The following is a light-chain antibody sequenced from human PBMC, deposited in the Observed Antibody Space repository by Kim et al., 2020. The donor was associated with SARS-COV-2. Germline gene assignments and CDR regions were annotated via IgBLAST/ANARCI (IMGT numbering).Light chain of an antibody. J-gene: IGKJ4*01. CDR3: QQYDNLPLT. Sequence: ASVGDRVTITCQASHDIGNYLNWYQLKPGRAPKLMIYDASNLETGVPSRFSGSGSGTDFTFTISSLQPEDTAIYSCQQYDNLPLTFGGGTKVDIK. V-gene: IGKV1-33*01. CDR1: HDIGNY. CDR2: DAS.